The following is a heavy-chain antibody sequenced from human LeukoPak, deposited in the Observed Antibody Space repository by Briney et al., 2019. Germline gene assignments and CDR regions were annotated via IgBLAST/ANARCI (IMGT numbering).Heavy chain of an antibody. Sequence: SETLSLTCTVSCGSISSYYWSLIRQPAGKGLWWVGRIYTSGITNYNPSLKSRLTISVDTSKNQFSLKLSSVTAADTAVYYCARDLTAYSSGWYLGWFDPWGQGTLVTVPS. CDR2: IYTSGIT. J-gene: IGHJ5*02. D-gene: IGHD6-19*01. V-gene: IGHV4-4*07. CDR3: ARDLTAYSSGWYLGWFDP. CDR1: CGSISSYY.